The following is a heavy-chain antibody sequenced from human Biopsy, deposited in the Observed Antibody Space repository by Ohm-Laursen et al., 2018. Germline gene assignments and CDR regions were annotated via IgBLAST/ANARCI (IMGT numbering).Heavy chain of an antibody. V-gene: IGHV3-23*01. CDR1: GFTFSSHA. CDR3: ARDLYDFCGGCPFDP. Sequence: SLRLSCTAPGFTFSSHAMSWVRQAPGKGLECVSVINGSGGSTYYADPVKGRFTISRDNSKNTLYLQMNSLRAEDTAMYYCARDLYDFCGGCPFDPWGQGTLVTVSS. D-gene: IGHD3-3*01. CDR2: INGSGGST. J-gene: IGHJ5*02.